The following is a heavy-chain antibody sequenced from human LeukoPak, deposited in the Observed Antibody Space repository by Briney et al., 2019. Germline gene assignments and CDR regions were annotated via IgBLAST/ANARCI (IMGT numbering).Heavy chain of an antibody. CDR2: INHSGST. J-gene: IGHJ4*02. Sequence: PSETLSLTCAVYGGSFSGYYWSWIRQPPGKGLEWIGEINHSGSTNYNPSLKSRVTISVDTSKNQFSLKLSSVTAADTAAYYCARGLVYDSSLDYWGQGTLVTVSS. CDR1: GGSFSGYY. D-gene: IGHD3-22*01. V-gene: IGHV4-34*01. CDR3: ARGLVYDSSLDY.